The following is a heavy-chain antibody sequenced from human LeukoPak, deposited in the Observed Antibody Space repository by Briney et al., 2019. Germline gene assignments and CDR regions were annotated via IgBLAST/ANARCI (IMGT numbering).Heavy chain of an antibody. V-gene: IGHV3-23*01. CDR3: AKNFWSDKYYYYYMDV. Sequence: GGSLRLPCAASGFTFSSYAMSWVRQAPGKGLEWVSAITRAGTTYYADSVKGRFTISRDNSKNTLSLQMNSLRAEDTAVYYCAKNFWSDKYYYYYMDVWGKGTTVTVSS. D-gene: IGHD3-3*01. J-gene: IGHJ6*03. CDR2: ITRAGTT. CDR1: GFTFSSYA.